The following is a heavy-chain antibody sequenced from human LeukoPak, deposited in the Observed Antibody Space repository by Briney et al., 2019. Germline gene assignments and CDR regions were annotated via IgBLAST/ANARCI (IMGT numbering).Heavy chain of an antibody. Sequence: ASVKVSCKASGYTFTSYGISWVRQAPGQGLEWMGWISAYNGNTNYAQKLQGRVTMTRDTSTSTVYMELSSLRSEDTAVYYCARDSKDGEVAFDIWGQGTMVTVSS. V-gene: IGHV1-18*01. CDR2: ISAYNGNT. CDR1: GYTFTSYG. CDR3: ARDSKDGEVAFDI. J-gene: IGHJ3*02.